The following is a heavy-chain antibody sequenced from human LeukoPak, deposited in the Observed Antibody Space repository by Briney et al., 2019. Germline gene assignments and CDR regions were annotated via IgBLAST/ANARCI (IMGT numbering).Heavy chain of an antibody. CDR2: IYYSGST. Sequence: SETLSLTCTVSGGSISSYYWSWIRQPPGKGLEWIGYIYYSGSTNYNPSLKSRVTISVDTSKNQYSLKLSSVTAADTAVYYCASNQDSSSWYYFDYWGQGTLVTVSS. D-gene: IGHD6-13*01. CDR1: GGSISSYY. V-gene: IGHV4-59*08. CDR3: ASNQDSSSWYYFDY. J-gene: IGHJ4*02.